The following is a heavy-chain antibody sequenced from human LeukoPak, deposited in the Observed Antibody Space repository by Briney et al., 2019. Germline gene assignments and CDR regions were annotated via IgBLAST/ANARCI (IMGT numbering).Heavy chain of an antibody. V-gene: IGHV4-34*01. J-gene: IGHJ4*02. CDR1: GGSFSGYY. CDR2: INHSGST. D-gene: IGHD3-22*01. Sequence: SETLSLTCAVYGGSFSGYYWSWIRLPPGKGLEWIGEINHSGSTNYNPSLKSRVTISVDTSKNQFSLKLSSVTAADTAVYYCARGPAYYYDSSGYFAFDYWGQGTLVTVSS. CDR3: ARGPAYYYDSSGYFAFDY.